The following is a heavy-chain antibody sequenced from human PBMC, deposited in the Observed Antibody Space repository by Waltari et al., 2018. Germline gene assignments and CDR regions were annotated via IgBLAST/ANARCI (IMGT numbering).Heavy chain of an antibody. V-gene: IGHV4-39*01. CDR3: ATYIGASVGTAAFDV. CDR2: VSYSGTT. Sequence: QLQLQESGPSLVRPSETLSPICRVSVVSITSNRPYCAWSRQSPGQGLEWIGTVSYSGTTYISPSLKSRVSVSRDTSKNQVSLILGSVTAADMAVYYCATYIGASVGTAAFDVWGQGTMVTVSS. CDR1: VVSITSNRPY. D-gene: IGHD5-12*01. J-gene: IGHJ3*01.